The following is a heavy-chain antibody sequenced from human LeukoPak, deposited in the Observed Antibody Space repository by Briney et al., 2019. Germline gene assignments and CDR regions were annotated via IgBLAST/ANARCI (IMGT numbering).Heavy chain of an antibody. CDR2: INWNGGKT. J-gene: IGHJ4*02. V-gene: IGHV3-20*04. D-gene: IGHD3-10*01. Sequence: GGSLRLSCAASGFTFDDYGMSWVRQAPGKGLEWVSGINWNGGKTGYADSVKGRFTISRDNAKNSLYLQMNSLRAEDTALYYCAGGYGSWSYLFWGQGTLVSVSS. CDR3: AGGYGSWSYLF. CDR1: GFTFDDYG.